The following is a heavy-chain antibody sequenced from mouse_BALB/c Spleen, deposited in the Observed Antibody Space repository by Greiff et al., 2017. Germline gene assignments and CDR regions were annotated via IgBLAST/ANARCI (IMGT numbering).Heavy chain of an antibody. D-gene: IGHD1-1*01. CDR3: ARGATVASAMDY. J-gene: IGHJ4*01. CDR1: GFTFSDYY. V-gene: IGHV5-4*02. Sequence: EVQGVESGGGLVKPGGSLKLSCAASGFTFSDYYMYWVRQTPEKRLEWVATISDGGSYTYYPDSVKGRFTISRDNAKNNLYLQMSSLKSEDTAMYYCARGATVASAMDYWGQGTSVTVSS. CDR2: ISDGGSYT.